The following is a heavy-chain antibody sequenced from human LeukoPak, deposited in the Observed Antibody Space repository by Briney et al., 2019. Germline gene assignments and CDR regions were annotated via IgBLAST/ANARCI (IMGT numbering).Heavy chain of an antibody. V-gene: IGHV3-23*01. D-gene: IGHD1-1*01. CDR2: ISGSGGST. CDR3: ERRPGMERYYFDY. CDR1: GFTFSSYA. Sequence: PGGSLRLSCAASGFTFSSYAMSWVRQAPGKGLQWVSTISGSGGSTYYADSVKGRFTISRDNSKNTLYLQMNSLRAEDTAVYYCERRPGMERYYFDYWGQGTLVTVSS. J-gene: IGHJ4*02.